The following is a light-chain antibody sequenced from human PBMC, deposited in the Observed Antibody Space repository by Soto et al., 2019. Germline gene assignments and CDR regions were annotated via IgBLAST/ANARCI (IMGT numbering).Light chain of an antibody. CDR1: QSVSPY. J-gene: IGKJ1*01. CDR3: QQRSNWPWT. CDR2: DAS. Sequence: EIVLTQSPATLSLSPGERATLSCRAGQSVSPYLAWFQQKPGQAPRLLIYDASNRATGIPARFSGSGSGTDFTLTISSLEPEDFAVYYCQQRSNWPWTFGQGTKVEIK. V-gene: IGKV3-11*01.